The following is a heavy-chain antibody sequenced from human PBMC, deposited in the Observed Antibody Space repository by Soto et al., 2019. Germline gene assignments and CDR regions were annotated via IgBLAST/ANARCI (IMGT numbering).Heavy chain of an antibody. D-gene: IGHD2-2*01. V-gene: IGHV4-4*07. CDR3: ARGGMVIIPTATAFDY. J-gene: IGHJ4*02. CDR1: GGSISPYY. CDR2: IYASGST. Sequence: SETLSLTCTVPGGSISPYYWSWIRQPAGKGLEWIGRIYASGSTNYNPSLKGRVTMSVATSKNQFSLKLSSVTAADTAVYYCARGGMVIIPTATAFDYWGQGTLVTVSS.